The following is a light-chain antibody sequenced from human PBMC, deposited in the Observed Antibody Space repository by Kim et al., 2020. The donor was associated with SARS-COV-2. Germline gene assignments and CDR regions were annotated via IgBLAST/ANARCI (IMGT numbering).Light chain of an antibody. CDR2: ENN. J-gene: IGLJ3*02. Sequence: GETLTISCPRSSGSIARTNVQWYQQRPGTSPTAVIFENNQRPSGVPDRFSGSIDGSSNSASLTISGLKTEDEADYYCQSFDSNIQVFGGGTQLTVL. CDR3: QSFDSNIQV. V-gene: IGLV6-57*01. CDR1: SGSIARTN.